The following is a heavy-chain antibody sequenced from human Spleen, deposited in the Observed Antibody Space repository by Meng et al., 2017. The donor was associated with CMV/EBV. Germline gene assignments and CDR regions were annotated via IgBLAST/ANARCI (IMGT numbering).Heavy chain of an antibody. CDR1: FSSYW. CDR2: IKPDRSEK. V-gene: IGHV3-7*01. CDR3: ARDSRITIFGVARARGGFDP. J-gene: IGHJ5*02. D-gene: IGHD3-3*01. Sequence: FSSYWMGWVRQAPGKGLEWVANIKPDRSEKYYVDSVKSRFTISRDNAKNSLYLQMNSLRAEDTAVYYCARDSRITIFGVARARGGFDPWGQGTLVTVSS.